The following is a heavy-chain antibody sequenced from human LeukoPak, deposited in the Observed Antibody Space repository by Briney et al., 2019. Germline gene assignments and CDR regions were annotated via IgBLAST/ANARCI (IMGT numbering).Heavy chain of an antibody. CDR3: AGDPPPLYRYGTSLIVDY. Sequence: SVKVSCKASGGTFSSYAICWVRHAPGQGLEWMGRIIPILGIANYAQKFQGRVTITADKSTSTAYMELSSLRSEDTAVYYCAGDPPPLYRYGTSLIVDYWGQGTLVTVSS. V-gene: IGHV1-69*04. J-gene: IGHJ4*02. CDR1: GGTFSSYA. CDR2: IIPILGIA. D-gene: IGHD5-18*01.